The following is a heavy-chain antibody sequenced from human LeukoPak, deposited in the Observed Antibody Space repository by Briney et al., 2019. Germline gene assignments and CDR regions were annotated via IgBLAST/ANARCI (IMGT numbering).Heavy chain of an antibody. J-gene: IGHJ4*02. CDR1: GFTFSTYW. CDR3: AKGSGAYTTKGGPYFDY. CDR2: INTDGSST. Sequence: GGSLRLSCAASGFTFSTYWMHWVRQAPGKGLVWVSRINTDGSSTSYADSVKGRFTISRDNAKNTLYLQMNSLRAEDTAVYYCAKGSGAYTTKGGPYFDYWGQGTLVTVSS. V-gene: IGHV3-74*01. D-gene: IGHD3-10*01.